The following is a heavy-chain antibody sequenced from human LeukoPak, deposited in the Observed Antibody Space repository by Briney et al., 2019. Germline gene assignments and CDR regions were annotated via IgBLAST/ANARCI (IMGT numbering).Heavy chain of an antibody. CDR1: GFTFSSCW. CDR3: ANHRSAFEF. CDR2: ISGSASGGIT. V-gene: IGHV3-23*01. D-gene: IGHD3-10*01. Sequence: GGSLRLSCSASGFTFSSCWMSWVRQAPGKGLEWVSAISGSASGGITNYADSVRGRFTISRDDYKNTLYLQMNSLRVEDTAVYYCANHRSAFEFWGQGTLVTVSS. J-gene: IGHJ4*02.